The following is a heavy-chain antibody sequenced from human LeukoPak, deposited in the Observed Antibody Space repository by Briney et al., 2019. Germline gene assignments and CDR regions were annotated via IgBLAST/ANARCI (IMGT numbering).Heavy chain of an antibody. CDR1: GGSISSSSYY. CDR2: IYDSGTS. J-gene: IGHJ6*03. V-gene: IGHV4-39*07. CDR3: AREGYCSGGSCLRDYYYYMDV. D-gene: IGHD2-15*01. Sequence: SETLSLTCTVSGGSISSSSYYWGWIRQPPGKGLEWIGNIYDSGTSYYNPSLKSRVTISVDTSKNQFSLKLSSVTAADTAVYYCAREGYCSGGSCLRDYYYYMDVWGKGTTVTVSS.